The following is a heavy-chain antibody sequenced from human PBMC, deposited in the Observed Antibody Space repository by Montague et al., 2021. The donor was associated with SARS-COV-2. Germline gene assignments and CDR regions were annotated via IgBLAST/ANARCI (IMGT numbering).Heavy chain of an antibody. CDR2: INNGGST. D-gene: IGHD1-1*01. J-gene: IGHJ4*02. CDR3: ARGAPGY. V-gene: IGHV4-34*01. Sequence: SETLSLTCAVYGGSFSDYHWTWIRQSPGEWLEWIGQINNGGSTKYNPSLKSRVTISIDTSKKQFSLKLTSVTAADTAVYYCARGAPGYWGQGTLVTVSS. CDR1: GGSFSDYH.